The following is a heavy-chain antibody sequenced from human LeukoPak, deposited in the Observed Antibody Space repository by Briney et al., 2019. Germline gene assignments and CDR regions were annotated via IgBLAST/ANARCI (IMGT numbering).Heavy chain of an antibody. CDR2: NYYSGSP. CDR1: GGSISGYY. J-gene: IGHJ4*02. CDR3: ARVLKGRAPFDY. V-gene: IGHV4-59*08. Sequence: PSETLSLTCTVSGGSISGYYWSWIRQPPGKGLEWIGYNYYSGSPDYNPSLKSRVTISVDTSKNQFSLKLSSVTAADTAVYYCARVLKGRAPFDYWGQGTLVTVSS.